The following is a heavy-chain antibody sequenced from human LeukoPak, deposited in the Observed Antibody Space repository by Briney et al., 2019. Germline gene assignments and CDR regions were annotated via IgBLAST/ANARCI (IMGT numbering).Heavy chain of an antibody. Sequence: ASVKVSCKASGYTFTSYYMHWVRQAPGKGLEWMGGFDPEDGETIYAQKFQGRVTMTEDTSTDTAYMELSSLRSEDTAVYYCATDVTSGWYYFDYWGQGTLVTVSS. J-gene: IGHJ4*02. CDR1: GYTFTSYY. CDR3: ATDVTSGWYYFDY. V-gene: IGHV1-24*01. D-gene: IGHD6-19*01. CDR2: FDPEDGET.